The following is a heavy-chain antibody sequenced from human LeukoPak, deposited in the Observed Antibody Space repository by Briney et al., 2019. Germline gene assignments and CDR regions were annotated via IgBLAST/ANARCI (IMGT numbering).Heavy chain of an antibody. CDR3: ARGWGNYDFWSGLRFDP. D-gene: IGHD3-3*01. Sequence: SETLSLTCTVSGGSNSSSSYYWGWIRQPPGKGLEWIGSIYYSGSTYYNPSLKSRVTISVDTSKNQFSLKLSSVTAADTAVYYCARGWGNYDFWSGLRFDPWGQGTLVTVSS. V-gene: IGHV4-39*07. J-gene: IGHJ5*02. CDR2: IYYSGST. CDR1: GGSNSSSSYY.